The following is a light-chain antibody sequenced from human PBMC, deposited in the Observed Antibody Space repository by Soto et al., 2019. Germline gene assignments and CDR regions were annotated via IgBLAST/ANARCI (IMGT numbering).Light chain of an antibody. J-gene: IGKJ5*01. CDR1: QTVTRN. CDR3: QQYNNWPPIT. CDR2: GAS. Sequence: EIVMTQSPATLSVSPGERATLSCRASQTVTRNYLAWHQQKPGQTPRLLVYGASSRATGIPDRFSGSGSGTEFTLTISSLQSEDFAVYYCQQYNNWPPITFGQGTRLEI. V-gene: IGKV3D-15*01.